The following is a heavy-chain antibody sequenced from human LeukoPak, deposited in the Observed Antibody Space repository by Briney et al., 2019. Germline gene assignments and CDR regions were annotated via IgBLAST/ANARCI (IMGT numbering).Heavy chain of an antibody. CDR2: IIPIFGTA. Sequence: SVKVSCKASGGTFSSYAISWVRQAPGQGLEWMGGIIPIFGTANYAQKFQGRVTITADKSTSTAYMELRSLRSDDTAVYYCARDSRLAFDPWGQGTLVTVSS. V-gene: IGHV1-69*06. CDR3: ARDSRLAFDP. CDR1: GGTFSSYA. D-gene: IGHD3-9*01. J-gene: IGHJ5*02.